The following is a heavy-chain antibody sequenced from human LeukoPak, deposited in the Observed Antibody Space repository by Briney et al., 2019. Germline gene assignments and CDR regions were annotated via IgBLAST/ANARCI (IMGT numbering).Heavy chain of an antibody. CDR2: IRYDGSNK. Sequence: GGSLRLSCAASGFTFSSYGMHWVRQAPGKGLEWVAFIRYDGSNKYYADSVKGRFTISRDNSKNTLYLQMNSLRAEDTAVYYCAKARTSGWPPGLFDYWGQGTLVTVSS. V-gene: IGHV3-30*02. J-gene: IGHJ4*02. CDR1: GFTFSSYG. D-gene: IGHD6-19*01. CDR3: AKARTSGWPPGLFDY.